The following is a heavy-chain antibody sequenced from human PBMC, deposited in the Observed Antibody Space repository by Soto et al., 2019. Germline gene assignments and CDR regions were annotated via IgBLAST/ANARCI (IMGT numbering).Heavy chain of an antibody. Sequence: ASVKVSCKASGYTFNTYSISWVRQAPGQGLEWMGWISGYNGDTHYAQKFQGRATMTTDTSTSTAYMELRSLRSDDTAMYYCARENVLSYVDTAMVDYFDYWGQGTLVTVSS. CDR3: ARENVLSYVDTAMVDYFDY. CDR1: GYTFNTYS. D-gene: IGHD5-18*01. J-gene: IGHJ4*02. V-gene: IGHV1-18*01. CDR2: ISGYNGDT.